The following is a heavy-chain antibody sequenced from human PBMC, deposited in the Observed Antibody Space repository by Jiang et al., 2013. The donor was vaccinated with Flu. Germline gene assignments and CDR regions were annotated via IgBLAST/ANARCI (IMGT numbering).Heavy chain of an antibody. D-gene: IGHD2-21*01. Sequence: VQLLESGGGLVQPGGSLRLSCAASGFTVSSNYMNWVRQAPGKGLEWVSVIYTSGPTFYADSVKGRFTISRDNSKNTLYLQMNSLRAEDTAVYYCASLIGRSRGYWGQGTLVTVSS. V-gene: IGHV3-66*01. J-gene: IGHJ4*02. CDR3: ASLIGRSRGY. CDR1: GFTVSSNY. CDR2: IYTSGPT.